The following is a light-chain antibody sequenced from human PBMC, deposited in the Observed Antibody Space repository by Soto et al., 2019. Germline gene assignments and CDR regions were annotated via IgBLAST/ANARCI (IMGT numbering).Light chain of an antibody. Sequence: QSVLTQPASVSASPGQSITISCTGTSSDVGGYKFVSWYQHHPGKAPKLMIYEVNNRPSGVSHRFSGSKSGNTASLTISGLQPDDEADYYCLSYTSANTRVFGGGTQLTVL. CDR3: LSYTSANTRV. J-gene: IGLJ3*02. V-gene: IGLV2-14*01. CDR2: EVN. CDR1: SSDVGGYKF.